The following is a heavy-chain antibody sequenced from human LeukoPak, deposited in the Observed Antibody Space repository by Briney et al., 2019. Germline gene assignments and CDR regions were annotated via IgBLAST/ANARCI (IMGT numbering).Heavy chain of an antibody. V-gene: IGHV4-39*01. CDR3: ARRRKDLNWFDP. CDR1: GDSISSIDYY. CDR2: INYSGRT. J-gene: IGHJ5*02. Sequence: PSDTLSLTCTVSGDSISSIDYYWGWIRQPPGKGLEWIALINYSGRTFYNPSLKSRVTISVDMSKNQFSLNLNSVTAADTAVYYCARRRKDLNWFDPWGQGTLVTVSS.